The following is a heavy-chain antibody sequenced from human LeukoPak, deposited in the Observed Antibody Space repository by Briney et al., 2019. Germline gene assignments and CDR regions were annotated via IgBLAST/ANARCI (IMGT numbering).Heavy chain of an antibody. CDR3: ARGLYYDFWSGYYESHFDY. J-gene: IGHJ4*02. Sequence: ASVKVSCKASGYTFTSYGISWVRQAPGQGLEWMGWISAYNGNTNYAQKFQGRVTMTRDTSISTAYMELSRLRSDDTAVYYCARGLYYDFWSGYYESHFDYWGQGTLVTVSS. D-gene: IGHD3-3*01. V-gene: IGHV1-18*01. CDR2: ISAYNGNT. CDR1: GYTFTSYG.